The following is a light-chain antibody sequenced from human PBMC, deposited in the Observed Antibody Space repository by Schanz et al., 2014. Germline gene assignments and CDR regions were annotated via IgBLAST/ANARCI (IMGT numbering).Light chain of an antibody. Sequence: DIQMTQSPSTLSASVGDRVTITCRASQSITSRLAWYQQKPGNAPKLLIYKTSSLESGVPSRFSGSGSGTQFTLTISSLQPEDFAIYYCQQTNTFPLTFGGGTKVEIK. CDR3: QQTNTFPLT. CDR1: QSITSR. CDR2: KTS. V-gene: IGKV1-5*03. J-gene: IGKJ4*01.